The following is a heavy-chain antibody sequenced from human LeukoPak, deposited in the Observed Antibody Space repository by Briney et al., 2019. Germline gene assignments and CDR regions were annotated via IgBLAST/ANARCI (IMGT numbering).Heavy chain of an antibody. CDR2: ISGSGGTT. J-gene: IGHJ6*03. D-gene: IGHD3-22*01. CDR3: AKGKYYFDSTGSMRDYYYMDV. CDR1: GFPFSNYV. Sequence: GGSLRLSCAASGFPFSNYVMTWVRQAPGKGLEWVSSISGSGGTTYYSDSVKGRFTISRDNSKNTLYLQMNSLRAEDTALYYCAKGKYYFDSTGSMRDYYYMDVWGKGTTGTVSS. V-gene: IGHV3-23*01.